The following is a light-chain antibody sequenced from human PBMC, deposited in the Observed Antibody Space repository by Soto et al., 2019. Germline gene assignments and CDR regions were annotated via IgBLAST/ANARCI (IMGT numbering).Light chain of an antibody. CDR3: MQALQTPWT. Sequence: DIVMTQSPLSLPVTPGESASISCRSSQSLLNSNGYNYFHWYLQKPGQSPQVLIYLGSNRASVVPDRFSGSGSGTDFTLKISRVEAEDVGVYYCMQALQTPWTFGQGTKVEIK. CDR1: QSLLNSNGYNY. V-gene: IGKV2-28*01. CDR2: LGS. J-gene: IGKJ1*01.